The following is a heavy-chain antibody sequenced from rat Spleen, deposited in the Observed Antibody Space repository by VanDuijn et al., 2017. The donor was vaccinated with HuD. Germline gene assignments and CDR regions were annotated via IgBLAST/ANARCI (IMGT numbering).Heavy chain of an antibody. Sequence: EVQLVESDGGLVQPGRSLKLSCAASGFTLSDHFMAWVRQAPTKGLEWVATISYDGGRNFYRDSVKGRFTISRDNAKSSLYLQMDSLRSEDTATYYCARAGYLRDWYFDFWGQGVMVTVSS. V-gene: IGHV5-29*01. CDR1: GFTLSDHF. J-gene: IGHJ2*01. CDR2: ISYDGGRN. CDR3: ARAGYLRDWYFDF. D-gene: IGHD2-2*01.